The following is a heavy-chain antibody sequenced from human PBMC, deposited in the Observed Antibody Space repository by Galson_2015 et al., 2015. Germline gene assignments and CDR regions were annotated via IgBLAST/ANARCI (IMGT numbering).Heavy chain of an antibody. CDR1: GFTFNNYG. CDR2: ISSSSSYI. D-gene: IGHD6-6*01. Sequence: SLRLSCAASGFTFNNYGMNWVRQAPGKGLELVSFISSSSSYIYHADSLKGRFTISRDNAKNSLYLQVNSLRAEDTAVYYCARDYSSSSPFDYWARDPWSLSPQ. CDR3: ARDYSSSSPFDY. V-gene: IGHV3-21*01. J-gene: IGHJ4*02.